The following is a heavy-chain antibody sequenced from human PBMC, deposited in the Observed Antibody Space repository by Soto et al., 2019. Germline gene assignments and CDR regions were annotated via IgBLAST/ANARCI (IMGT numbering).Heavy chain of an antibody. D-gene: IGHD3-10*01. CDR2: ISSSSSTI. CDR1: GFTFSSYS. Sequence: PGGSLRLSCAASGFTFSSYSMNWVRQAPGKGLEWVSYISSSSSTIYYADSVKGRFTISRDNAKNSLYLQMNSLRDEDTAVYYCARDSNVLLWFGELNYGMDVWGQGTTVTVSS. J-gene: IGHJ6*02. CDR3: ARDSNVLLWFGELNYGMDV. V-gene: IGHV3-48*02.